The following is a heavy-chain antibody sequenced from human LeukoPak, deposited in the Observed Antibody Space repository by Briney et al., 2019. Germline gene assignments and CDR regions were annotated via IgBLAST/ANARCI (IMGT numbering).Heavy chain of an antibody. CDR1: GYTFTNYA. V-gene: IGHV1-3*01. CDR2: INPGNGDT. J-gene: IGHJ5*02. Sequence: EASVKVSCKGSGYTFTNYAVHWVRQAPGQRLEWLGWINPGNGDTKYSQNFQGRVTVTSDTSAATAYVELNSLTSEDTAVYYCARDLGYGGKVNWFDPWGQGTLVTVSS. D-gene: IGHD4-23*01. CDR3: ARDLGYGGKVNWFDP.